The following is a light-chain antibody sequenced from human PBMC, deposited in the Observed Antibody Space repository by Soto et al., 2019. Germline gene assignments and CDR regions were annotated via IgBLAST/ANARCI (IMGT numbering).Light chain of an antibody. CDR3: SSFAGGGNTVL. Sequence: QSALTQPPSASGSLGQSVTISCTGTSSGVGGYNYVSWHQQHPGKTPKVMIYEVTKRPPGVPDRFSGSKSGNTASLTVSGLQAEDEADYYSSSFAGGGNTVLLGGGTKVTVL. V-gene: IGLV2-8*01. CDR1: SSGVGGYNY. CDR2: EVT. J-gene: IGLJ2*01.